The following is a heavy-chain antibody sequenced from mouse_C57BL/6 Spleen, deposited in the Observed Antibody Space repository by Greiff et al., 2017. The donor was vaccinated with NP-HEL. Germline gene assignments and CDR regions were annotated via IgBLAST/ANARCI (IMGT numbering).Heavy chain of an antibody. Sequence: QVQLQQPGAELVRPGSSVKLSCKASGYTFTSYWMHWVKQRPIQGLEWIGNIDPSDSETHYNQKFKDKATLTVEKSSSTAYMQLSSLTSEDSAVYSCAGGGSSSFAYWGQGTLVTVSA. CDR1: GYTFTSYW. D-gene: IGHD1-1*01. CDR3: AGGGSSSFAY. CDR2: IDPSDSET. V-gene: IGHV1-52*01. J-gene: IGHJ3*01.